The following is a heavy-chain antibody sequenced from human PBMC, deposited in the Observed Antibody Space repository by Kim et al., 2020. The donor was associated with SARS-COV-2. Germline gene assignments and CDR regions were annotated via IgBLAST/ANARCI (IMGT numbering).Heavy chain of an antibody. J-gene: IGHJ4*02. CDR1: GYTFTTWG. CDR3: ARGGWGDYFDL. D-gene: IGHD3-10*01. V-gene: IGHV1-18*01. Sequence: ASVKVSCKASGYTFTTWGINWGRQAPGQGLEWMGWINTYKGNANYAQNLQGRVTMTRDTSTSTAAMELRSTGSDDTAVYYCARGGWGDYFDLWGQGTLVTVSP. CDR2: INTYKGNA.